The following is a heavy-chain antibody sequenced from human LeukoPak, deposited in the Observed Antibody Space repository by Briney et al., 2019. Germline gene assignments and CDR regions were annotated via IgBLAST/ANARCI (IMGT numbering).Heavy chain of an antibody. Sequence: GGSLRLSCAASGFTFSSYAMSWVRQAPGKGLEWVSVISGSGGNTYYADSVKGRFTISRDNSKNTLYLQMNSLRAEDTAVYYCARDGPWIQLSSPRAFDIWGQGTMVTVSS. D-gene: IGHD5-18*01. V-gene: IGHV3-23*01. CDR3: ARDGPWIQLSSPRAFDI. J-gene: IGHJ3*02. CDR2: ISGSGGNT. CDR1: GFTFSSYA.